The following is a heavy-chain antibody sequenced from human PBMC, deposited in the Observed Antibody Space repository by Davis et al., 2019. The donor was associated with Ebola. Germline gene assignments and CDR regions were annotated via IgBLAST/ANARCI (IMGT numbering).Heavy chain of an antibody. V-gene: IGHV3-23*01. CDR1: GFIFSSYV. J-gene: IGHJ3*02. D-gene: IGHD1-26*01. CDR3: AKDTSNIWFDI. CDR2: LVTSADT. Sequence: GVLKISCAASGFIFSSYVMSWVRQAPGKGLEWVSTLVTSADTYYADSVKGRFTISRDNSKNTLYLQMNGLRVEDTAIYYCAKDTSNIWFDIWGQGTMVTVSS.